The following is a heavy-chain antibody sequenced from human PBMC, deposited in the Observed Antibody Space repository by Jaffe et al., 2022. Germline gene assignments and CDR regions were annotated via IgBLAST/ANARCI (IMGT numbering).Heavy chain of an antibody. J-gene: IGHJ4*02. D-gene: IGHD5-12*01. V-gene: IGHV1-69*01. Sequence: VQLVQSGAEVKKPGSSVKVSCKTSGVTFTSYAFSWVRQAPGQGLDWMGGIIPISGTANYPQKFQDRVTITADESTTTVYMEMRSLRSEDTAIYYCAGALVDKVATIGPGGSEYWGQGTLVTVSS. CDR1: GVTFTSYA. CDR2: IIPISGTA. CDR3: AGALVDKVATIGPGGSEY.